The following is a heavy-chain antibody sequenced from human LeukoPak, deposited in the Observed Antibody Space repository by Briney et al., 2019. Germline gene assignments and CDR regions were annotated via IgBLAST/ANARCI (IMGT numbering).Heavy chain of an antibody. CDR1: GGSFSGYY. D-gene: IGHD3-3*01. Sequence: PSETLSLTCAVYGGSFSGYYWSWIRQPPGKGLEWIGEINHSGSTNYNPSLKSRVTISVDTSKNQFSLKLSSVTAADTAVYYCARIAYDALDSYYYGMDVWGQGTTVTVSS. V-gene: IGHV4-34*01. CDR3: ARIAYDALDSYYYGMDV. J-gene: IGHJ6*02. CDR2: INHSGST.